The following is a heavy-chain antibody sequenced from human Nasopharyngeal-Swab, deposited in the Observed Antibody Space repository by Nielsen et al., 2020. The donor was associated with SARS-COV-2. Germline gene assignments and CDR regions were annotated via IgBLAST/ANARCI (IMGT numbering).Heavy chain of an antibody. J-gene: IGHJ4*02. CDR1: RYSFANYC. V-gene: IGHV1-18*01. D-gene: IGHD6-19*01. CDR3: ARGNGWYPDH. Sequence: ASVKVSCKASRYSFANYCVRWVRQPPAQGLEWMGWISVYNGNTGYEQNFQGRVTMTTDTSTKTGYPELRSLRSDDTAVYYCARGNGWYPDHWGQGTLVTVSS. CDR2: ISVYNGNT.